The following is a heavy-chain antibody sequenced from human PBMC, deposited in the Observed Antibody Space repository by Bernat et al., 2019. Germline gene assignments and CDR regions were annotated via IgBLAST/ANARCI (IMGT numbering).Heavy chain of an antibody. CDR2: IYHSGST. Sequence: QVQLQESGPGLVKPSGTLSLTCAVSGGSISSSNWWSWVRQPPGKGLEWIGEIYHSGSTNYNPSFKGRVTISVDTSKNQFSLKLTSVTAADTAVYYCATPWRATYYYGSSGYYGWDAFDTWGQGTMVTVSS. CDR3: ATPWRATYYYGSSGYYGWDAFDT. V-gene: IGHV4-4*02. D-gene: IGHD3-22*01. J-gene: IGHJ3*02. CDR1: GGSISSSNW.